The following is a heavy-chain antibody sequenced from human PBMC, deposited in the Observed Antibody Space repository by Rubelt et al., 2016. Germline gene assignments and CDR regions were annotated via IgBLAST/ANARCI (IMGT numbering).Heavy chain of an antibody. D-gene: IGHD6-19*01. CDR1: GGSFSGYY. CDR2: INHSGST. J-gene: IGHJ3*02. V-gene: IGHV4-34*01. CDR3: ASQSSSGWYAFDI. Sequence: VLLQQWGAGLLKPSETLSLTCAVYGGSFSGYYWSWIRQPPGKGLEWIGEINHSGSTNYNPSLKSRVTISVATSKNQFSLKLSSVTAADTAVYYCASQSSSGWYAFDIWGQGTMVTVSS.